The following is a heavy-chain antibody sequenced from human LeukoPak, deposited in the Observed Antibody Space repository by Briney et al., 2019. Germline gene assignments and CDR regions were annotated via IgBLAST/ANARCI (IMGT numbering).Heavy chain of an antibody. Sequence: ASVKVSCKVTGGTPSHHAVVWVRQAPGQGLEWMGGIVTNFGTPDYAQKFQGRVTFTTDESTSTAYMELTSLRSEDTAIYYCARDRGNSGDGVDPWGQGTLVTVSS. J-gene: IGHJ5*02. CDR2: IVTNFGTP. D-gene: IGHD6-25*01. CDR1: GGTPSHHA. V-gene: IGHV1-69*05. CDR3: ARDRGNSGDGVDP.